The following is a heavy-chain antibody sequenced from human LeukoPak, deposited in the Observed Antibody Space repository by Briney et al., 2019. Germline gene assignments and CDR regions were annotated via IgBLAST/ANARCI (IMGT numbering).Heavy chain of an antibody. Sequence: GGSLRLSCAASAGFTFSDYWMNWVRQAPGKGLEWVAIIKQDGREKLYVDSVKGRFTISRDNAKSSLYLQTNSLRAEDTAVYYCVSGIGWLPDYWGQGTLVTVSS. D-gene: IGHD6-19*01. CDR3: VSGIGWLPDY. V-gene: IGHV3-7*03. CDR2: IKQDGREK. CDR1: AGFTFSDYW. J-gene: IGHJ4*02.